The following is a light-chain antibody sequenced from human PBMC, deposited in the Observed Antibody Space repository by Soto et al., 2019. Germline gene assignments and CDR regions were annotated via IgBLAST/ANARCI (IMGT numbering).Light chain of an antibody. Sequence: IHLTQSPSSLSASVGDRVTITCRASQGIRSALAWYQHKPGKGPTLLIHATSNLQIGVPSRFSGSGSGTEFTLTISSLEPEDFGTYYCQQSYKMPSFGQGTRLEIK. J-gene: IGKJ5*01. V-gene: IGKV1-39*01. CDR3: QQSYKMPS. CDR2: ATS. CDR1: QGIRSA.